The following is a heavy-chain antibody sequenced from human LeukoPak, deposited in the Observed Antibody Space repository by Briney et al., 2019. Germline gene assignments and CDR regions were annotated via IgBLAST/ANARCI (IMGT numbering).Heavy chain of an antibody. V-gene: IGHV3-21*01. J-gene: IGHJ4*02. CDR3: ARIMVTGGESFRIAAAFDY. Sequence: PGGSLRLSCAAPGFTFSSYSMNWVRQAPGKGLEWVSSTSSSSSYIYYADSVKGRFTISRDNAKNSLYLQMNSLRAEDTAVYYCARIMVTGGESFRIAAAFDYWGQGTLVTVSS. CDR1: GFTFSSYS. D-gene: IGHD6-6*01. CDR2: TSSSSSYI.